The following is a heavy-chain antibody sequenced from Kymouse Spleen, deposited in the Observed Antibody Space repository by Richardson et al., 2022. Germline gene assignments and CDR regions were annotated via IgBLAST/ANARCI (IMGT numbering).Heavy chain of an antibody. Sequence: QVQLQESGPGLVKPSQTLSLTCTVSGGSISSGGYYWSWIRQHPGKGLEWIGYIYYSGSTYYNPSLKSRVTISVDTSKNQFSLKLSSVTAADTAVYYCARGDYYDSSGYFLFDYWGQGTLVTVSS. D-gene: IGHD3-22*01. CDR3: ARGDYYDSSGYFLFDY. V-gene: IGHV4-31*03. CDR1: GGSISSGGYY. J-gene: IGHJ4*02. CDR2: IYYSGST.